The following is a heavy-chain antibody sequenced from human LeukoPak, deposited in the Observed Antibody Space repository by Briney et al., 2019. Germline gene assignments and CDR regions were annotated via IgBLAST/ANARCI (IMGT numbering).Heavy chain of an antibody. V-gene: IGHV3-9*01. CDR3: ARYTYYGDYARFDY. D-gene: IGHD4-17*01. CDR1: GFNFDDFV. CDR2: VDWNNSSI. Sequence: GGSLRLSCAASGFNFDDFVMHWVRQAPGKGLEWVSGVDWNNSSIGYGVSVKGRFTISRDNSKNTLYLQMNSLRAEDTAVYYCARYTYYGDYARFDYWGQGTLVTVSS. J-gene: IGHJ4*02.